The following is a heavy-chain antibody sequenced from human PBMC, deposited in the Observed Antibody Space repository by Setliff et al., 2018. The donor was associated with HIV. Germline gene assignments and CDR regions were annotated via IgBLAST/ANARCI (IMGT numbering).Heavy chain of an antibody. CDR2: IYSSGST. J-gene: IGHJ1*01. CDR3: ARDPYCSGDGCFRYYQH. D-gene: IGHD2-15*01. V-gene: IGHV4-4*07. CDR1: NVSFNSYY. Sequence: LSLTCTVSNVSFNSYYWSWIRHPAGRALEWIGRIYSSGSTNYNPSLKSRVKMSLDTSKNQFSLKLSSVTAADTAVYFCARDPYCSGDGCFRYYQHWGRGTLVTVS.